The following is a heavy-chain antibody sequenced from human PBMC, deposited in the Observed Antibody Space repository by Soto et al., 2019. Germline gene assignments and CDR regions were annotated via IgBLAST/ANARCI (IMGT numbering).Heavy chain of an antibody. CDR3: ARARDPGSYSPFDF. V-gene: IGHV3-48*02. J-gene: IGHJ4*02. CDR2: ISTSSNSI. D-gene: IGHD1-26*01. CDR1: GFTFSIYS. Sequence: EVQLVESGGGLVQPGGSLRLSCAATGFTFSIYSMNWARQAPGKGLEWLSYISTSSNSIYYADSVKGRFTISRDNAKNSMYLQMNSLRDEDTAVYYCARARDPGSYSPFDFWGQGTLVTVSS.